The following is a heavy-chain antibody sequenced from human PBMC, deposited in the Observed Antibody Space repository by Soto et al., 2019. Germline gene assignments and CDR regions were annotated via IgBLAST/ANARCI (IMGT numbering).Heavy chain of an antibody. D-gene: IGHD2-8*01. J-gene: IGHJ4*02. CDR2: ISGSGRNT. V-gene: IGHV3-23*01. CDR1: GFTFSSNG. CDR3: ANNGLSDSASAIDS. Sequence: AWGSLRLSCATSGFTFSSNGMSWVRQAPGKGLDWVSGISGSGRNTYYADSVKGRFTISRDNSKNTLFLQMNSLRVEDQAVYYCANNGLSDSASAIDSWGQGTLVTVSS.